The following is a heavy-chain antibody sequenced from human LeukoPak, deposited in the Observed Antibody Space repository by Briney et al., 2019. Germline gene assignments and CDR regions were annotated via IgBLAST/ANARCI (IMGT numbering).Heavy chain of an antibody. J-gene: IGHJ4*02. Sequence: PSETLSLTCTVSGGSISSYDWSWIRQPPGKGLEWIGYFHDTRSPKYNPSLERRVTISVDMSRNQFSLNLTSVTAADTAVYYCARGRGSLTYWGQGTLATVSS. V-gene: IGHV4-59*01. CDR3: ARGRGSLTY. D-gene: IGHD3-10*01. CDR2: FHDTRSP. CDR1: GGSISSYD.